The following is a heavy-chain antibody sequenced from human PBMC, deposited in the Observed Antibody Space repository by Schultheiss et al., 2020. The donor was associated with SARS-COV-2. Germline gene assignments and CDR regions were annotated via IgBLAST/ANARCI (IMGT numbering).Heavy chain of an antibody. Sequence: GGSLRLSCAASGFTFSSYWMSWVRQAPGKGLEWVSLISGDGGSTYYADSVKGRFTISRDNSKNSLYLQMNSLRTEDTALYYCAKGSGSYIGYWGQGTLVTVSS. V-gene: IGHV3-43*02. J-gene: IGHJ4*02. CDR3: AKGSGSYIGY. D-gene: IGHD1-26*01. CDR1: GFTFSSYW. CDR2: ISGDGGST.